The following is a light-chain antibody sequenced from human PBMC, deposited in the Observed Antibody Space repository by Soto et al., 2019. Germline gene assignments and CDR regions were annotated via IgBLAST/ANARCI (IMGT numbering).Light chain of an antibody. V-gene: IGKV1-5*01. J-gene: IGKJ1*01. CDR3: QHYKMYSPWT. CDR1: QTINSW. CDR2: DAS. Sequence: DIQMTQSPSTLSASVGDRVTITCRASQTINSWLAWYQQKPGKAPKVLIYDASSLESGVPSRFSGSGSGTEFTLTISSLQPDDFATYYCQHYKMYSPWTFGQGTKVDIK.